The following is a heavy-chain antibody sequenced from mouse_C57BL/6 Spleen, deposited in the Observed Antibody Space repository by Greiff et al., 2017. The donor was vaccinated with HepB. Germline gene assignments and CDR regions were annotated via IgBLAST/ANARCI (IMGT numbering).Heavy chain of an antibody. Sequence: QVQLKQSGAELMKPGASVKLSCKATGYTFTGYWIEWVKQRPGHGLEWIGEILPGSGSTNYNEKFKGKATFTADTSSNTAYMQLSSLTTEDSAIYYCARRDAYYSNYGRYFDVWGTGTTVTVSS. CDR2: ILPGSGST. CDR1: GYTFTGYW. J-gene: IGHJ1*03. D-gene: IGHD2-5*01. CDR3: ARRDAYYSNYGRYFDV. V-gene: IGHV1-9*01.